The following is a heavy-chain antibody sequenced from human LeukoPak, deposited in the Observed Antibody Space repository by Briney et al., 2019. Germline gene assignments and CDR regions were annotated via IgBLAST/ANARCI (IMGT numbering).Heavy chain of an antibody. Sequence: MTSETLSLTCTVSLDSTTSNFWSWVRQPPGKGLEWIGEIHRSGSPNYNPSLQSRVTMSIDRSRNQIALELSSVTAADTAVYYCAREILGGFNPGAYWGQGTLVTVSS. V-gene: IGHV4-4*02. CDR2: IHRSGSP. D-gene: IGHD1-14*01. J-gene: IGHJ4*02. CDR3: AREILGGFNPGAY. CDR1: LDSTTSNF.